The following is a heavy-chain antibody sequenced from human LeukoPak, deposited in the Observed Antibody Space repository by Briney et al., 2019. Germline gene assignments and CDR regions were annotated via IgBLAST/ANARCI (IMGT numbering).Heavy chain of an antibody. CDR1: GGSISSSSYY. CDR3: ARHKPTGSYPLEL. V-gene: IGHV4-39*01. J-gene: IGHJ4*01. D-gene: IGHD3-10*01. Sequence: SETLSLTCTVSGGSISSSSYYWGWIRQPPGKGLEWIGSIYYSGSTYYNPSLKSRVTISVDTSTSQFSLRLSSVTAADTAVYYCARHKPTGSYPLELWGQGTLVTVSS. CDR2: IYYSGST.